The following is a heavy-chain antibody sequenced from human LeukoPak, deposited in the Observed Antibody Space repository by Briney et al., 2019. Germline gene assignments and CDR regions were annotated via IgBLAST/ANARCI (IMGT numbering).Heavy chain of an antibody. CDR3: VRGDYGDYTLFDY. J-gene: IGHJ4*02. D-gene: IGHD4-17*01. CDR1: GFTVSSNY. Sequence: PGGSLRLSCAASGFTVSSNYMSWVRQAPGKGLEWVSVIYRGGSTYYSDSVKGLFTISRDNSKNTLYLQMNSLRAEDTAVYYCVRGDYGDYTLFDYWGQGTLVTVSS. V-gene: IGHV3-53*01. CDR2: IYRGGST.